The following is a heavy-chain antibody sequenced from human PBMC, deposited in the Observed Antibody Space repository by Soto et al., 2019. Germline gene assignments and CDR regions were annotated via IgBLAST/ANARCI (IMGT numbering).Heavy chain of an antibody. CDR1: GFTFSSYG. D-gene: IGHD2-2*01. CDR2: IWYDGSNK. Sequence: PGGSLRLSCAASGFTFSSYGMHWVRQAPGKGLEWVAVIWYDGSNKYYADSVKGRFTISRDNSKNTLYLQMNSLRAEDTAVYYCARDYAGYYYGMDVWGQGTTVTVSS. V-gene: IGHV3-33*01. J-gene: IGHJ6*02. CDR3: ARDYAGYYYGMDV.